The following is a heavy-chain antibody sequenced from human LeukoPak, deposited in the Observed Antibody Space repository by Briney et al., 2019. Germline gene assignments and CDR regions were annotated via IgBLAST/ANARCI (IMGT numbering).Heavy chain of an antibody. D-gene: IGHD3-22*01. CDR3: ARVPYYYDSSGYQDY. CDR2: ISAYNGNT. CDR1: GYTFTSCG. J-gene: IGHJ4*02. V-gene: IGHV1-18*01. Sequence: ASVKVSCKASGYTFTSCGISWVRQAPGQGLEWMGWISAYNGNTNYAQKLQGRVTMTTDTSTSTAYMELRSLRSDDTAVYYCARVPYYYDSSGYQDYWGQGTLVTVSS.